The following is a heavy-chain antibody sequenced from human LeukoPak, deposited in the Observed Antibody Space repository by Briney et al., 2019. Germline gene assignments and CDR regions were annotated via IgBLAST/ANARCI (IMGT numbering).Heavy chain of an antibody. J-gene: IGHJ5*02. CDR1: GDSVARNSAA. Sequence: SQTLSLTCALSGDSVARNSAAWDWLRQSPSRGLEWLGRTFYRSKWYNDYAVSVKSRITINPDTSKNQFSLQLNSVTPEDTAVYYCAGGSNWFDPWGQGTLVTVSS. V-gene: IGHV6-1*01. CDR3: AGGSNWFDP. D-gene: IGHD1-26*01. CDR2: TFYRSKWYN.